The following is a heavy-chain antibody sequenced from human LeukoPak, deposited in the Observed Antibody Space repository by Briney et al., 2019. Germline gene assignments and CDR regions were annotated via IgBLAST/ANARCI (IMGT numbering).Heavy chain of an antibody. CDR1: GGSFSGYY. V-gene: IGHV4-34*01. CDR3: ARTITTFPFDY. D-gene: IGHD3-3*01. Sequence: SETLSLTCAVYGGSFSGYYWSWIRQPPGKGLEWIGEINHSGSTNYNPSLKSRVTISVDTSKNQFSLKLSSVTAADTAVYYCARTITTFPFDYWGQGTLVTVSS. CDR2: INHSGST. J-gene: IGHJ4*02.